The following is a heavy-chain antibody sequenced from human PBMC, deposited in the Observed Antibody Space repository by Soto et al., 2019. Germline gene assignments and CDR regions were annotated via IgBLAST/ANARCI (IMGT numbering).Heavy chain of an antibody. CDR3: ARVGILYGREYYFDY. D-gene: IGHD2-15*01. Sequence: QVQLQESGPGLVKPSQTLSLTCTVSGGSISSGGYYWSWIRQHPGKGLEWIGYIYYSGSTYYNPSLKSRVTISVDTSKNQFSLKLSSVTAADTAVYYCARVGILYGREYYFDYWGQGTLVTVSS. CDR1: GGSISSGGYY. J-gene: IGHJ4*02. V-gene: IGHV4-31*03. CDR2: IYYSGST.